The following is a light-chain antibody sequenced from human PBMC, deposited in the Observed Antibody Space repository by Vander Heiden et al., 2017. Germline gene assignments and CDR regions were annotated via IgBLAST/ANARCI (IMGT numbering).Light chain of an antibody. J-gene: IGLJ3*02. CDR2: DNN. V-gene: IGLV1-44*01. Sequence: QSVLTQPPSASGTPGQRVTISCSGSSSNIGRNTVNWYQQLPGTAPKVLIDDNNQRPSGIPDRFSGSKSGTSASLAISGLQSEDEADYYCAAWDDSLTGWVFGGGTKLTVL. CDR1: SSNIGRNT. CDR3: AAWDDSLTGWV.